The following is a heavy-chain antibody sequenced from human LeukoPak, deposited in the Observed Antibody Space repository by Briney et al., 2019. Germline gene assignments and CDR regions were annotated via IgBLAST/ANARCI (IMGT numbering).Heavy chain of an antibody. CDR2: ISSDGSNK. J-gene: IGHJ4*02. Sequence: GGSLRLSRAASGFTFSRYALHWVRQAPGKGLEWVAVISSDGSNKYYAGSVEGRFTISRDNYNNTLLLQMNSLRAEDTAVYYCARTDISGWSRPLDCWGQGTLVTVSS. CDR3: ARTDISGWSRPLDC. V-gene: IGHV3-30-3*01. CDR1: GFTFSRYA. D-gene: IGHD6-19*01.